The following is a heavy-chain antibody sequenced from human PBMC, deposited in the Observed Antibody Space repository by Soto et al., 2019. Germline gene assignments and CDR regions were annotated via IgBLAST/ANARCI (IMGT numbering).Heavy chain of an antibody. D-gene: IGHD3-3*01. CDR2: IIPIFGTA. J-gene: IGHJ6*02. V-gene: IGHV1-69*12. CDR1: GGTFSSYA. Sequence: QVQLVQSGAEVKKPGSSVKVSCKASGGTFSSYAISWVRQAPGQGLEWMGGIIPIFGTANYAQKFQGRVTITADESTSTAYMRLSSLRSEDTAVYYCARVPTIFGVVINYYYYGMDVWGQGTTVTVSS. CDR3: ARVPTIFGVVINYYYYGMDV.